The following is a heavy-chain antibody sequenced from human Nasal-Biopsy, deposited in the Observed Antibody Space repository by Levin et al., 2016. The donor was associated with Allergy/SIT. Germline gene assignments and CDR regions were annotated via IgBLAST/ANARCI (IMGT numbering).Heavy chain of an antibody. D-gene: IGHD3-22*01. Sequence: GESLKISCAASGFTFSAYGMHWVRQAPGKGLEWMAVVSRDGSVEHYADSVKGRFTVSRDNSKNTLYLQLNSLRPEDTAIYYCAKEYDDSAYYVGLGYWGQGTLVTVSS. CDR3: AKEYDDSAYYVGLGY. CDR2: VSRDGSVE. V-gene: IGHV3-30*18. CDR1: GFTFSAYG. J-gene: IGHJ4*02.